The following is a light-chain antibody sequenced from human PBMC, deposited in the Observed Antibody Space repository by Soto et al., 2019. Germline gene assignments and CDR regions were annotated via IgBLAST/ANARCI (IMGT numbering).Light chain of an antibody. CDR3: CSYAGSYFFV. V-gene: IGLV2-11*01. Sequence: QSALTQPRPVSGSPGQSVTISCTGTSSDVGGYNYVSWYQQHPGKAPKLILYDVTKRPSGVPDRFSGSKSGNTASLTISGLQAEDEADYHCCSYAGSYFFVFGTGTKLTVL. CDR1: SSDVGGYNY. J-gene: IGLJ1*01. CDR2: DVT.